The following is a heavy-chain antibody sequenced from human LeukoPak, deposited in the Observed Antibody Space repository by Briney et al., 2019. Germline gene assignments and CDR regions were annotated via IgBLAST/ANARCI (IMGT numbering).Heavy chain of an antibody. V-gene: IGHV3-48*04. J-gene: IGHJ5*02. CDR3: AREREYNWFDP. CDR2: ISSGSRTI. CDR1: EFTFSSYS. D-gene: IGHD5-24*01. Sequence: GGSLRLSCAASEFTFSSYSMNWVRQAPGKGLEWVSYISSGSRTIYYADSVKGRFTISRDNAKNSLYLQMNSLRADDTAVYYCAREREYNWFDPWGQGTLVTVSS.